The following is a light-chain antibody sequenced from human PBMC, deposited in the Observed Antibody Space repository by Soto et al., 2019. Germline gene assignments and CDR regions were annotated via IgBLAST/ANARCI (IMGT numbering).Light chain of an antibody. CDR2: EVN. CDR1: SSDVGSYTL. J-gene: IGLJ1*01. Sequence: QSVLTQPASVSGSPGQSITISCTGTSSDVGSYTLVSWYQQHPGKAPKLMIYEVNKRPSGVSNRFSGSKSGHTASLTISGLQAEDEADYFCCSYAGSFTYVFGTGTKLTVL. CDR3: CSYAGSFTYV. V-gene: IGLV2-23*02.